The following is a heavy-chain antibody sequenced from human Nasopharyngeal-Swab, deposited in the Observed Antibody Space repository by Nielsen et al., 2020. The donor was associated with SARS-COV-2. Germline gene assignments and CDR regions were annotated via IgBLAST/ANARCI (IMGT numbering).Heavy chain of an antibody. V-gene: IGHV4-39*01. CDR3: AHEKVFLWFGELLNYYGMDV. D-gene: IGHD3-10*01. Sequence: SETLSLTCTVSGGSISSSSYYWGWIRQPPGKGLEWIGSIYYSGSTYYNPSLKSRVTISVDTSKNQFSLKLSSVTAADTAVYYCAHEKVFLWFGELLNYYGMDVWGQGTTVTVSS. J-gene: IGHJ6*02. CDR2: IYYSGST. CDR1: GGSISSSSYY.